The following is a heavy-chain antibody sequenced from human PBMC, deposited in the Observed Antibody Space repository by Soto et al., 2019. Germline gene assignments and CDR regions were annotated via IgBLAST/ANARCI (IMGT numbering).Heavy chain of an antibody. J-gene: IGHJ6*02. CDR2: IYYSGST. CDR3: AVEDYYYYGMDV. D-gene: IGHD3-3*01. V-gene: IGHV4-39*01. CDR1: GGSISSSSYY. Sequence: SETLSLTCTVSGGSISSSSYYWGWIRQPPGKGLEWIGSIYYSGSTYYNPSLKSRVTISVDTSKNQFSLKLSSVTAADTAVYYCAVEDYYYYGMDVWGQGTTVTVSS.